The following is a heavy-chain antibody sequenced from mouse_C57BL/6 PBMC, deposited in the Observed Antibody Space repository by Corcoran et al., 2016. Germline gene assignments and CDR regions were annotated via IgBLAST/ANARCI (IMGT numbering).Heavy chain of an antibody. V-gene: IGHV1-26*01. CDR3: ARPTTIVTTYYAMDY. D-gene: IGHD2-5*01. CDR1: GYTFTDYY. J-gene: IGHJ4*01. CDR2: INPNNGGT. Sequence: EVQLQQSGPELVKPGASVKISCKASGYTFTDYYMNWVKQSHGKSLEWIGDINPNNGGTSYNQKFKGKATLTVDKSSSTAYMELRSLTSEDSAVYYCARPTTIVTTYYAMDYWGQGTSVTVSS.